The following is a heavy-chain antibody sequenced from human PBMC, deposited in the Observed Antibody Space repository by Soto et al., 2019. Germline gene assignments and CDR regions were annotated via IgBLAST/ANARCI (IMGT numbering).Heavy chain of an antibody. CDR1: GYTFTDYD. V-gene: IGHV1-8*01. D-gene: IGHD6-19*01. J-gene: IGHJ4*02. Sequence: QVQLVQSGAEVKTPGASVKVSCKASGYTFTDYDINWVRQAPGQGLEWVGRMNPSSGKTDYAQNFQARVTMTRDTSISPAYLELSNLGYEDTAVFYCSTWGRDGWYTGFFWGQGTLVTVAS. CDR2: MNPSSGKT. CDR3: STWGRDGWYTGFF.